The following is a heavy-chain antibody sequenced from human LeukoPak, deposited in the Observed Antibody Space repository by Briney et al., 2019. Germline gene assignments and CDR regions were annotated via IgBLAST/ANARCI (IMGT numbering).Heavy chain of an antibody. Sequence: GGSLRLSCAASGFTFDDYAMHWVRQAPGKGLEWVSGISWNSGSIGYADSVKGRFTISRDNAKNSLYLQMNSLRAEDMALYYCAKGGHYYGSSGYYYDFDYWGQGTLVTVSS. CDR1: GFTFDDYA. CDR2: ISWNSGSI. D-gene: IGHD3-22*01. V-gene: IGHV3-9*03. CDR3: AKGGHYYGSSGYYYDFDY. J-gene: IGHJ4*02.